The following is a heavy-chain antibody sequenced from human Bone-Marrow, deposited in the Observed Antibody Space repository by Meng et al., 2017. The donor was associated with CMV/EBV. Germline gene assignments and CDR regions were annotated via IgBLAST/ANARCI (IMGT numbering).Heavy chain of an antibody. D-gene: IGHD2-2*02. J-gene: IGHJ6*02. CDR3: ATIQGQHYYYGMDV. CDR2: ISSSGSTI. V-gene: IGHV3-48*03. CDR1: GFTFSSYE. Sequence: GGSLRLSCAASGFTFSSYEMNWVRQAPGKGLEWVSYISSSGSTIYYADSVKGRFTISRDNAKNSLYLQMNSLRAEDTAVYYCATIQGQHYYYGMDVWGQGTTVPVSS.